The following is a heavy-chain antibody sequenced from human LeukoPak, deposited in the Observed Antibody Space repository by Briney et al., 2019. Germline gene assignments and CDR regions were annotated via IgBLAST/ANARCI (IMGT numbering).Heavy chain of an antibody. CDR1: GFTFRIYG. Sequence: GGSLRLSCAASGFTFRIYGMTWVRQAPGQGLEWVSGIGGSGGTTYYADSVKGRFTISRDNSENTMYLQMNSLRAEDTAVYYCAKHSEYSFGYVDSWGQGTLVTVSS. CDR2: IGGSGGTT. CDR3: AKHSEYSFGYVDS. V-gene: IGHV3-23*01. J-gene: IGHJ4*02. D-gene: IGHD6-6*01.